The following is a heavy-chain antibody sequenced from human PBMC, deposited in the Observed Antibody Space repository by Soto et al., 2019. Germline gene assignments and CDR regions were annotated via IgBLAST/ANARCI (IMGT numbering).Heavy chain of an antibody. J-gene: IGHJ6*02. D-gene: IGHD6-13*01. Sequence: ASVKVSCKASGYTFTSYYMHWVRQAPGQGLEWMGIINPSGGSTSYAQKFQGRVTMTRDTSTSTVYMELSSLRSEDTAVYYCARDSPESIAAAGTVYFVDVWGQGTTVTVSS. CDR2: INPSGGST. CDR3: ARDSPESIAAAGTVYFVDV. CDR1: GYTFTSYY. V-gene: IGHV1-46*01.